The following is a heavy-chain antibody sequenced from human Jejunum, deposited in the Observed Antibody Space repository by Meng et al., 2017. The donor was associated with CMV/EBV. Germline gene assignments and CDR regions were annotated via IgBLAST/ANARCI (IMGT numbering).Heavy chain of an antibody. D-gene: IGHD3-3*01. CDR1: GGSITSSSYS. Sequence: GGSITSSSYSWGWIRQPPGKGLEWIGSIYYSGSTYYNPSLNSRVTISVDGSQNRFSLKVSSVTAADTAVYYCASHDDYWSGYLKYWGQGTLGTVSS. J-gene: IGHJ4*02. V-gene: IGHV4-39*07. CDR2: IYYSGST. CDR3: ASHDDYWSGYLKY.